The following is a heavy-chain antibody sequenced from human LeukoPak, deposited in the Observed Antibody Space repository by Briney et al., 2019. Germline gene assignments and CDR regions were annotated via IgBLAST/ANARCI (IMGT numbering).Heavy chain of an antibody. CDR1: GYTFTSYD. CDR3: ARDSPRGHYYDSSGYSF. V-gene: IGHV1-8*01. Sequence: GASVKVSCKASGYTFTSYDINWVRQATGQGLEWMGWMNPNSGNTGYAQKFQGRVTMTRNTSISTAYMELSSLRSEDTAVYYCARDSPRGHYYDSSGYSFWGQGTLVTVSS. D-gene: IGHD3-22*01. J-gene: IGHJ4*02. CDR2: MNPNSGNT.